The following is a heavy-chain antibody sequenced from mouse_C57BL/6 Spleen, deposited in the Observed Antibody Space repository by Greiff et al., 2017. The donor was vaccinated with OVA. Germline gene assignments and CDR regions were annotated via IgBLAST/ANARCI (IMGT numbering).Heavy chain of an antibody. Sequence: QVQLQQSGAELVKPGASVKISCKASGYAFSSYWMNWVKQRPGKGLEWIGQIYPGDGDTNYNGKFKGKATLTADKSSSTAYMQLSSLTSEDSAVYFCARWGITTVVDYWGQGTTLTVSS. CDR1: GYAFSSYW. V-gene: IGHV1-80*01. CDR2: IYPGDGDT. J-gene: IGHJ2*01. CDR3: ARWGITTVVDY. D-gene: IGHD1-1*01.